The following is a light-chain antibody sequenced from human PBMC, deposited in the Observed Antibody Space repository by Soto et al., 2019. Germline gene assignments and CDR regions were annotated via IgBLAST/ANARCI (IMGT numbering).Light chain of an antibody. CDR2: EGN. CDR1: SSDVGSYNF. Sequence: QSGLTQPASVSGSPGQSITISCAGTSSDVGSYNFVSWYQQHPGKAPKLMIYEGNKRPSGVSNRFSGSKSGNTASLTISGLQAADEADYYCCSYAGSSTFVVFGGGTKLTVL. V-gene: IGLV2-23*03. J-gene: IGLJ2*01. CDR3: CSYAGSSTFVV.